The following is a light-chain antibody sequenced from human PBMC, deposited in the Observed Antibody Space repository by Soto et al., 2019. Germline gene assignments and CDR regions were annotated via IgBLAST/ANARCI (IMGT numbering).Light chain of an antibody. J-gene: IGLJ3*02. Sequence: QSALTQPASVSGSPGQSITISCTGTSSDVGGYNCVSWYQQNPGKAPKLIIYEVSRRPSVVSSRFSGSKSGNKASLTISGLQAEDEADYYCSSYTSSNTVFGGGTKLTVL. V-gene: IGLV2-14*01. CDR3: SSYTSSNTV. CDR2: EVS. CDR1: SSDVGGYNC.